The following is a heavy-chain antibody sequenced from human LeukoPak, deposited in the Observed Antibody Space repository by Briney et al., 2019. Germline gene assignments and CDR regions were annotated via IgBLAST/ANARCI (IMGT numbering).Heavy chain of an antibody. CDR2: IRYDGSNK. Sequence: GGSLRLSCAASGFTFSSYGMHWVRQAPGKGLEWVAFIRYDGSNKYYADSVKGRFTISRDNSKNTLYLQMNSLRAEDAAVYYCAKRRPYFDWLLGDAFDIWGQGTMVTVSS. D-gene: IGHD3-9*01. V-gene: IGHV3-30*02. CDR1: GFTFSSYG. J-gene: IGHJ3*02. CDR3: AKRRPYFDWLLGDAFDI.